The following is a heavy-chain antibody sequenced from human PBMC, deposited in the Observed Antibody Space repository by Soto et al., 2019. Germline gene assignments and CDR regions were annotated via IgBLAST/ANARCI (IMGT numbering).Heavy chain of an antibody. Sequence: SQTLSLTCVISGDSVSSNSAGWNWIRQSPSRGLEWLGRTYYKSKWNNDYALSVKSRITINPDTSKNQFSLHLYSVTPEDTAVYYCTGITWFRGMDVWGQRTTVTVSS. CDR3: TGITWFRGMDV. CDR1: GDSVSSNSAG. CDR2: TYYKSKWNN. V-gene: IGHV6-1*01. J-gene: IGHJ6*02. D-gene: IGHD3-10*01.